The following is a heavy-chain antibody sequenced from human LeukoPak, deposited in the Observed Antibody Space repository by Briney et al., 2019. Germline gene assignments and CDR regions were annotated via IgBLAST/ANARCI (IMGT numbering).Heavy chain of an antibody. CDR2: INPNSGGT. CDR1: GYTFTGYY. CDR3: ARFCGGDCSPNDY. V-gene: IGHV1-2*02. J-gene: IGHJ4*02. Sequence: ASVKVSCKASGYTFTGYYMHWVRQAPGQGLEWMGWINPNSGGTNYAQKLQGRVTMTTDTSTSTAYMELRSLRSDDTAVYYCARFCGGDCSPNDYWGQGTLVTVSS. D-gene: IGHD2-21*02.